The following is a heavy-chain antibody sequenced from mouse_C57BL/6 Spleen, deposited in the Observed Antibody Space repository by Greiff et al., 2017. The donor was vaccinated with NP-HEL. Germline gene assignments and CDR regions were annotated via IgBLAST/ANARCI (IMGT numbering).Heavy chain of an antibody. Sequence: QVQLQQPGAELVRPGSSVKLSCKASCYTFTSYWMHWVKQRPIQGLEWIGNIDPSDSETHYNQKFKDKATLTVDKSSSTAYMQLSSLTSEDSAVYYCARSYYYGSSYWYFDVWGTGTTVTVSS. CDR3: ARSYYYGSSYWYFDV. J-gene: IGHJ1*03. D-gene: IGHD1-1*01. CDR1: CYTFTSYW. V-gene: IGHV1-52*01. CDR2: IDPSDSET.